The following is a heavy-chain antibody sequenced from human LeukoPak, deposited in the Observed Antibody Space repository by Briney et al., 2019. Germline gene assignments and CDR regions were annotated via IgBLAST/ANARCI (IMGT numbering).Heavy chain of an antibody. V-gene: IGHV3-21*01. D-gene: IGHD1-26*01. J-gene: IGHJ5*02. CDR3: ARWSDELLFDP. CDR1: GFTFSSYS. CDR2: ISSSSTYI. Sequence: GGSLRLSCAASGFTFSSYSMNWVRQAPGKGLEWVSSISSSSTYIYYADSVKGRFTISRDNAKNSLYLRMNSLRVEDTAVYYCARWSDELLFDPWGQGTLVTVSS.